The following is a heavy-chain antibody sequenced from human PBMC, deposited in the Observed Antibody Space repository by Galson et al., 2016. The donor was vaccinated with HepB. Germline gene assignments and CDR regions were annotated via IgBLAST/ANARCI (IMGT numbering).Heavy chain of an antibody. CDR1: GFTFSSYG. D-gene: IGHD3-16*01. Sequence: SLRLSCAASGFTFSSYGMHWVRQAPGKGLEWVAVISYDGSNKNYSDSVKGRFTISRDNSKNTLYLQMNGLRAEDTAVYYCAKELRNYYVWGNLDHWGQGTLVTVSS. V-gene: IGHV3-30*18. J-gene: IGHJ4*02. CDR3: AKELRNYYVWGNLDH. CDR2: ISYDGSNK.